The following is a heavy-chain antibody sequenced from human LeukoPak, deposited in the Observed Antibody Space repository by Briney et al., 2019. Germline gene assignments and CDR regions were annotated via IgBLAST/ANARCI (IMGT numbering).Heavy chain of an antibody. D-gene: IGHD3-22*01. V-gene: IGHV3-7*04. Sequence: GGSLRLSCAPSGFTFSNYWMSWVRQAPGKGLEWVANIKRDGSEKYYVDSVKGRFTISRDNAKNSLYLQMNSLRAEDTAVYYCARDRYSSGGLDVWGQGTTVTVSS. CDR1: GFTFSNYW. CDR2: IKRDGSEK. CDR3: ARDRYSSGGLDV. J-gene: IGHJ6*02.